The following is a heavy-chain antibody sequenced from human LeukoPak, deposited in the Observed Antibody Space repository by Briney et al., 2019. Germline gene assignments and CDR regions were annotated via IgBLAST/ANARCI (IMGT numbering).Heavy chain of an antibody. CDR3: ARRIAAAGIGYDGFDI. Sequence: KPSETLSLTCAVSGYSISSGYYWGWIRQPPGKGLEWIGSIYHSGSTYYNPSLKSRVTISVDTSKNQFSLKLSSVTAADTAVYYCARRIAAAGIGYDGFDIWGQGTMVTVSS. CDR1: GYSISSGYY. CDR2: IYHSGST. D-gene: IGHD6-13*01. J-gene: IGHJ3*02. V-gene: IGHV4-38-2*01.